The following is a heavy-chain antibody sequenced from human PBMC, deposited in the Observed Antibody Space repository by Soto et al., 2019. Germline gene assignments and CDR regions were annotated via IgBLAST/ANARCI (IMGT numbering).Heavy chain of an antibody. Sequence: ASVNVSCKASAYTFTRSGISWVRQAPGQGLEWMGWISTYNGDTNYAQTFQGRVTMTTDTSTSTVHMEVRSLRSDDTAVYYCAREGVAPYYYYGMDVWGQGTPVTVSS. J-gene: IGHJ6*02. CDR3: AREGVAPYYYYGMDV. CDR1: AYTFTRSG. V-gene: IGHV1-18*01. CDR2: ISTYNGDT. D-gene: IGHD5-12*01.